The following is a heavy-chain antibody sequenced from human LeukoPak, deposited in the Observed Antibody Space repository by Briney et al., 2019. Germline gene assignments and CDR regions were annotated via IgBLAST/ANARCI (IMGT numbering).Heavy chain of an antibody. J-gene: IGHJ6*03. CDR3: ARDVYYYYYMDV. Sequence: GGSLRLSCAASGFTFSSYGMHWVRQAPGKGLEWVAVIWYDGSNKYYADSVKGRFTISRDNAKNSLYLQMNSLRAEDTAVYYCARDVYYYYYMDVWGKGTTVTVSS. V-gene: IGHV3-33*01. CDR2: IWYDGSNK. CDR1: GFTFSSYG.